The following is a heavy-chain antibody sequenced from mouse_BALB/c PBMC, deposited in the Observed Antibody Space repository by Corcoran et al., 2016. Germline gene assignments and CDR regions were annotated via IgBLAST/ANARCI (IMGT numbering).Heavy chain of an antibody. Sequence: LVKTGASVKISCKASGYSFTGYYMHWVKQSHGKSLEWIGYISCYNGATSYNQKFKGKATFTVDTSSSTAYMQFNSLTSEDSAVYYCARYSRNWDEFAYWGQGTLVTVSA. CDR3: ARYSRNWDEFAY. J-gene: IGHJ3*01. CDR2: ISCYNGAT. CDR1: GYSFTGYY. V-gene: IGHV1S34*01. D-gene: IGHD4-1*01.